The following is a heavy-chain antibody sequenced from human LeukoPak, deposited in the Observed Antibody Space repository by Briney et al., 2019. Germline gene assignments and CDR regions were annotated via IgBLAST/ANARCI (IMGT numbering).Heavy chain of an antibody. Sequence: SETLSLTCTVSGGSISSYYWGWIRQPPGKGLEWIGYIYYSGSTNYNPSLKSRVTISVDTSKNQFSLKLSSVTAADTAVYYCARRLWFGETDAFDIWGQGTMVTVSS. CDR1: GGSISSYY. CDR3: ARRLWFGETDAFDI. V-gene: IGHV4-59*01. CDR2: IYYSGST. J-gene: IGHJ3*02. D-gene: IGHD3-10*01.